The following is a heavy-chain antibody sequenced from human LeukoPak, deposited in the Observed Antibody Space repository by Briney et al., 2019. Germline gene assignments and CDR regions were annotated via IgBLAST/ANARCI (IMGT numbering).Heavy chain of an antibody. CDR1: GGTFSSYA. CDR3: ARFRAVRRSLHGWFDP. Sequence: WASVKVSCKASGGTFSSYAISWVRQAPGQGLEWMGGIIPIIGTANYAQKFQGRVTITADKSTSTAYMELSSLRSEDTAVYYCARFRAVRRSLHGWFDPWGQGTLVTVSS. CDR2: IIPIIGTA. D-gene: IGHD5-24*01. J-gene: IGHJ5*02. V-gene: IGHV1-69*06.